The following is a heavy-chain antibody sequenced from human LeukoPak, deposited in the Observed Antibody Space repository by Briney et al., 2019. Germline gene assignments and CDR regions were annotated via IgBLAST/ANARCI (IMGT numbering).Heavy chain of an antibody. Sequence: GGSLRLSCAASGFIFADHGMTWVRQVPGKGLEWVSGINWNGGSTGYVDSVKGRFTISRDNAKNVLFLEMNNLRAEDTAFYYCARGEWDLRDWGQGTLVIVSS. D-gene: IGHD1-26*01. CDR2: INWNGGST. CDR1: GFIFADHG. J-gene: IGHJ4*02. V-gene: IGHV3-20*04. CDR3: ARGEWDLRD.